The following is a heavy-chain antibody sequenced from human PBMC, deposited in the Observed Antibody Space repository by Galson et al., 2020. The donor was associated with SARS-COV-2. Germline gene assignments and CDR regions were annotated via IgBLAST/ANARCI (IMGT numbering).Heavy chain of an antibody. Sequence: GGSLRLSCTASGFTFSSYAMHWVRHAPRPGLERVAVISNDGSNNNYADPAKGRFTISRDNSKNTLYLQMNSLRAEDTAVYYCARGAGGGYVPYFDDGGQGSRVTVSS. J-gene: IGHJ4*02. D-gene: IGHD5-12*01. CDR3: ARGAGGGYVPYFDD. V-gene: IGHV3-30*04. CDR2: ISNDGSNN. CDR1: GFTFSSYA.